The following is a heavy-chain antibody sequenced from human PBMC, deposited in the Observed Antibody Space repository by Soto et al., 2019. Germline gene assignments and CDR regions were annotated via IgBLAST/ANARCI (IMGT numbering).Heavy chain of an antibody. CDR2: IIPIFGTA. Sequence: QVQLVQSGAEVKKPGSSVKVSCKASGGTFSSYAISWVRQAPGQGLEWMGGIIPIFGTANYAQKFQGRVTITADEFTSTANMELSSLRSEDTAVYYCARSTRYYYDSSGYYYVPYYYGMDVWGQGTTVTVSS. V-gene: IGHV1-69*01. J-gene: IGHJ6*02. D-gene: IGHD3-22*01. CDR3: ARSTRYYYDSSGYYYVPYYYGMDV. CDR1: GGTFSSYA.